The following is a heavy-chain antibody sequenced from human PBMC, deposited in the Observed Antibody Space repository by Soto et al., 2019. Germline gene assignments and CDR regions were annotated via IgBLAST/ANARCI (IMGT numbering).Heavy chain of an antibody. CDR2: INHSGST. CDR3: ASGVREYYFDY. V-gene: IGHV4-34*01. J-gene: IGHJ4*02. CDR1: GGSFSGYY. Sequence: SETLSLTCAVYGGSFSGYYWSWIRQPPGKGLEWIGEINHSGSTNYNPSLKSRVTISVDTSKNQFSLKLSSVTAADTAVYYCASGVREYYFDYWGQGTLVTVSS.